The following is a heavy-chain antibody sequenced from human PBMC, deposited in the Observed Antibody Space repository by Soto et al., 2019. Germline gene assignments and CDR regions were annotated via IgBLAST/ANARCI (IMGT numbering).Heavy chain of an antibody. J-gene: IGHJ6*03. V-gene: IGHV4-59*08. D-gene: IGHD2-2*01. CDR3: ARQPSPDCSSTSCFSSPKSTVNQKYDYYYYYYMDV. Sequence: PSETLSLTCTVSGGSISSYYWSWIRQPPGKGLEWIGYIYYSGSTNYNPSLKSRVTISVDTSKNQFSLKLSSVTAADTAVYYCARQPSPDCSSTSCFSSPKSTVNQKYDYYYYYYMDVWGKGTTVTVSS. CDR2: IYYSGST. CDR1: GGSISSYY.